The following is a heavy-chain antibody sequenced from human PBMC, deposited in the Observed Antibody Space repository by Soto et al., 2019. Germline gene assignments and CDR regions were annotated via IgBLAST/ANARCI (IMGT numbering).Heavy chain of an antibody. D-gene: IGHD3-9*01. CDR1: GGSIISYC. V-gene: IGHV4-59*01. CDR3: ARVYYDMVSAPYYFDD. Sequence: TSETLSLTCTVSGGSIISYCWSWIRQRPGKGLEWIGYIYYSGSTNYNPSLKSRVTISVDTSKNQFSLKLSSVTAADTAVYYCARVYYDMVSAPYYFDDWGQGTLVTVSS. J-gene: IGHJ4*02. CDR2: IYYSGST.